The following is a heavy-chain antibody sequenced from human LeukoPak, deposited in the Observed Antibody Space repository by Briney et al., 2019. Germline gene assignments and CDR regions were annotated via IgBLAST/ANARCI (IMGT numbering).Heavy chain of an antibody. D-gene: IGHD4-17*01. Sequence: SVKVSCKASGGTFSSYAISWVRQAPGQGLEWMGGIIPIFGTADYAQKFQGRVTITADESTSTAYMELSSLRSEDTAVYYCARARTALTVTSYYYYGMDVWGQGTTVTVSS. CDR1: GGTFSSYA. CDR3: ARARTALTVTSYYYYGMDV. J-gene: IGHJ6*02. CDR2: IIPIFGTA. V-gene: IGHV1-69*13.